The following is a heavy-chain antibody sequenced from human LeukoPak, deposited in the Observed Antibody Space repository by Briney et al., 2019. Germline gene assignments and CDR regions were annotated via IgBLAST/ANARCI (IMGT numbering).Heavy chain of an antibody. J-gene: IGHJ4*02. CDR2: IKQDGSEK. CDR1: GFTFSSYW. V-gene: IGHV3-7*01. Sequence: GGSLRLSCAASGFTFSSYWMSWVRQAPGKGLEWVANIKQDGSEKYYVDSVKGRFTISRDNAKNSLYLQMNSLRAEDTAVYYCARVGYDSSGYYLYYFDYWGQGTLVTVSS. D-gene: IGHD3-22*01. CDR3: ARVGYDSSGYYLYYFDY.